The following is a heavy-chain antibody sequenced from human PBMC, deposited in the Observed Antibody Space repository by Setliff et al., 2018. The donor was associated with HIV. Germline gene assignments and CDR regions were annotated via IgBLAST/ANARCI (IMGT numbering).Heavy chain of an antibody. CDR1: GDSVSSNTAA. CDR2: TYYRSKWSN. CDR3: ARGGDWDYNYYMDV. V-gene: IGHV6-1*01. J-gene: IGHJ6*03. D-gene: IGHD3-16*01. Sequence: SQTLCLTCAISGDSVSSNTAAWNWIRQSPSRGLEWLGRTYYRSKWSNDYAVSVKSRITINPDTSKNHFSLQRNSVTPEDTAVYFCARGGDWDYNYYMDVWDKGTPVTVSS.